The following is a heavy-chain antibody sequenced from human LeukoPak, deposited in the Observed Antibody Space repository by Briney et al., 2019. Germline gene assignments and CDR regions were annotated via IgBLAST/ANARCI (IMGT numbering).Heavy chain of an antibody. CDR3: AGDLIVVVAATRLYNWFDP. J-gene: IGHJ5*02. CDR2: ISSSSSYI. D-gene: IGHD2-15*01. CDR1: GFTFSSYS. Sequence: GGSLRLSCAASGFTFSSYSMNWVRQAPGKGLEWVSSISSSSSYIYYADSVKGRFTISRDNAKNSLYLQMNSLRAEDTAVYYCAGDLIVVVAATRLYNWFDPWGQGTLVTVSS. V-gene: IGHV3-21*01.